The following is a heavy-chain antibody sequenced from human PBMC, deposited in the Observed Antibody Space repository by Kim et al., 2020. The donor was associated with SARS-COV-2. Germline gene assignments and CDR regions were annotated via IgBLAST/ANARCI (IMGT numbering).Heavy chain of an antibody. V-gene: IGHV3-33*01. CDR3: ARGTRRAVAGTGAGY. D-gene: IGHD6-19*01. CDR1: GFTFSSYG. CDR2: IWYDGSNK. J-gene: IGHJ4*02. Sequence: GGSLRLSCAASGFTFSSYGMHWVRQAPGKGLEWVAVIWYDGSNKYYADSVKGRFTISRDNSKNTLYLQMNSLRAEDTAVYYCARGTRRAVAGTGAGYWGQGTLVTVSS.